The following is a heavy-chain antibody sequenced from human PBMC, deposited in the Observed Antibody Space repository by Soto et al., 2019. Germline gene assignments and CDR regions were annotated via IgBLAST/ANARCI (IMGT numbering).Heavy chain of an antibody. CDR3: ARAEYSSSWYYEGLPPYFDY. D-gene: IGHD6-13*01. J-gene: IGHJ4*02. Sequence: GGSLRLSCAASGFTFDDYGMSWVRQAPGKGLEWVSGINWNGGSTGYADSVKGRFTISRDNAKNSLYLQMNSLRAEDTALYYCARAEYSSSWYYEGLPPYFDYWGQGTLVTVSS. V-gene: IGHV3-20*04. CDR2: INWNGGST. CDR1: GFTFDDYG.